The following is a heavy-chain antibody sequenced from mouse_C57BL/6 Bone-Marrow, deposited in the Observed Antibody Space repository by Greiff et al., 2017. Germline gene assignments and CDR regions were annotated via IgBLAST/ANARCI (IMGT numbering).Heavy chain of an antibody. D-gene: IGHD1-1*01. CDR1: GYKFTDYY. CDR3: AREEDYGSPFAY. J-gene: IGHJ3*01. Sequence: DVHLVESGPVLVKPGASVKLSCKASGYKFTDYYLNWVKQSHGKSLEWIGVFNTYNGGTSYNQKFKGNATLTVDKSSSTAYMVLSSLTSEDSAVYYCAREEDYGSPFAYWGQGTLVTVSA. CDR2: FNTYNGGT. V-gene: IGHV1-19*01.